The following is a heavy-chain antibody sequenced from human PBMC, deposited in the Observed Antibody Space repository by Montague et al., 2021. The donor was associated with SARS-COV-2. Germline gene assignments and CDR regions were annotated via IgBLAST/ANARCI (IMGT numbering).Heavy chain of an antibody. CDR1: RFISSSYD. Sequence: SLRLSCAASRFISSSYDMHWVRQAPGKGLEWISYISSSGGGSTKHYTDSVKGRFTISRDNAKNSLYLQMNSLRVEDTAIYYCARDRDWDDWCGMDVWGQGTTVTVSS. CDR3: ARDRDWDDWCGMDV. CDR2: ISSSGGGSTK. V-gene: IGHV3-48*03. D-gene: IGHD2-21*01. J-gene: IGHJ6*02.